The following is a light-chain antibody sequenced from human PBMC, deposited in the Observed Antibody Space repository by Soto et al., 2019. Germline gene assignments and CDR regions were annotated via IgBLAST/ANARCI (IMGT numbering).Light chain of an antibody. CDR3: QQRSNWPIT. Sequence: EIVMTQSPATLSVSPGERATLSCRASQSVSSNLARYQQKPGQAPRLLIYGASTRAAGVPGRFSGSGSGTDFTLTISSLEPEDFAVYYCQQRSNWPITFGQGTRLEIK. CDR2: GAS. V-gene: IGKV3-15*01. J-gene: IGKJ5*01. CDR1: QSVSSN.